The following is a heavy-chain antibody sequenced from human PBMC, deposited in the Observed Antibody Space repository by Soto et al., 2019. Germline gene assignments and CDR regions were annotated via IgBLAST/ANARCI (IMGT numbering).Heavy chain of an antibody. Sequence: PGGSLRLSCAASGFIFSSYWMHWVRQAPGKGLVWVSRIKSDGTSTTYADSVKGRFTISRDNARNTLYLQMNSLRAEDTAVYYCVSQYMDRGRDSNSFEPWGQGTLLTAPQ. CDR2: IKSDGTST. V-gene: IGHV3-74*01. CDR3: VSQYMDRGRDSNSFEP. D-gene: IGHD3-10*01. CDR1: GFIFSSYW. J-gene: IGHJ5*02.